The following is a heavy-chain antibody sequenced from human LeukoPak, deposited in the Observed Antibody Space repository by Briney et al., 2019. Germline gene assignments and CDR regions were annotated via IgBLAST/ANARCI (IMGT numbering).Heavy chain of an antibody. CDR1: GFTVSSNY. J-gene: IGHJ5*02. V-gene: IGHV3-66*01. D-gene: IGHD2-15*01. Sequence: GGSLRLSCAASGFTVSSNYRIWVRHGPGKGLEWGSVIYSGGSTYYADSVTARFNISRDNSKNTLYLQMNSLRAEDTAVYYCARATQSQFWFAPWGQGPLVTVSS. CDR3: ARATQSQFWFAP. CDR2: IYSGGST.